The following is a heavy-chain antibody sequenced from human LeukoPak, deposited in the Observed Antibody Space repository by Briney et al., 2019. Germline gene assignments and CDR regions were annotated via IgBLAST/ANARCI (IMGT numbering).Heavy chain of an antibody. V-gene: IGHV4-61*08. CDR2: IYYSGST. D-gene: IGHD4-17*01. CDR1: GGSVSSGGYY. J-gene: IGHJ4*02. Sequence: SETLSLTCAVSGGSVSSGGYYWSWIRQPPGKGLEWIGYIYYSGSTNYNPSLKSRVTISVDTSKNQFSLKLSSVTAADTAVYYCARDNYGDYDYWGQGTLVTVSS. CDR3: ARDNYGDYDY.